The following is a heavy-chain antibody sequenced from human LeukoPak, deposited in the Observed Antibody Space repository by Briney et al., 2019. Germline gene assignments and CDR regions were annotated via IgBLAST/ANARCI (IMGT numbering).Heavy chain of an antibody. D-gene: IGHD1-26*01. CDR1: ADSISVYF. Sequence: SETLSLTCTVSADSISVYFWSWIRQPPGKGLEWIGCIHYSGTTNYNPSLKSRVTISVDTSKKQFSLELSSVTAADTAVYYCAREGASFDSWGQGTLVTVSS. J-gene: IGHJ4*02. CDR2: IHYSGTT. V-gene: IGHV4-59*01. CDR3: AREGASFDS.